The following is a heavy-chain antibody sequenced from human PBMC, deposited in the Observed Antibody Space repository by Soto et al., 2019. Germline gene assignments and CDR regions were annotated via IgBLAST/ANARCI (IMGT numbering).Heavy chain of an antibody. J-gene: IGHJ6*02. CDR3: ARDGPSGSWYPYYNYKGLDL. Sequence: PGGSLRLSCAGSGFTFSRSALHWVRQAPGKGLEWVTVISYDGTSKYYAESVKGRFTISRDNSKNSLYLQMNSLTTEDTAVYFCARDGPSGSWYPYYNYKGLDLWGQGTTVTVS. CDR2: ISYDGTSK. D-gene: IGHD6-13*01. V-gene: IGHV3-30-3*01. CDR1: GFTFSRSA.